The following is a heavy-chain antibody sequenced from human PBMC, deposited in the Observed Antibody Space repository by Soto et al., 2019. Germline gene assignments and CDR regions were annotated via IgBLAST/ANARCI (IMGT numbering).Heavy chain of an antibody. CDR1: GGTFSSYT. D-gene: IGHD3-22*01. CDR2: IIPILGIA. CDR3: AKAGNYNDRSGYYYFDL. Sequence: SVKVSCKASGGTFSSYTISWVRQAPGQGLEWMGRIIPILGIANYAQKFQGRVTITADKSTSTAYMELSSLRVEDTAVYYCAKAGNYNDRSGYYYFDLWGQGMLVTVSS. J-gene: IGHJ4*02. V-gene: IGHV1-69*02.